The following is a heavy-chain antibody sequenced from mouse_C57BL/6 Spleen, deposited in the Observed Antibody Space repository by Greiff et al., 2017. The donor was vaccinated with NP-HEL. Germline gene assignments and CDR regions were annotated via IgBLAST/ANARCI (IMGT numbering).Heavy chain of an antibody. CDR2: ISSGSSTI. CDR1: GFTFSDYG. CDR3: ARPFTTVVAKDAMDY. J-gene: IGHJ4*01. Sequence: EVMLVESGGGLVKPGGSLKLSCAASGFTFSDYGMHWVRQAPEKGLEWVAYISSGSSTIYYADTVKGRFTISRDNAKNTLFLQMTSLRSEDTAMYYCARPFTTVVAKDAMDYWGQGTSVTVSS. V-gene: IGHV5-17*01. D-gene: IGHD1-1*01.